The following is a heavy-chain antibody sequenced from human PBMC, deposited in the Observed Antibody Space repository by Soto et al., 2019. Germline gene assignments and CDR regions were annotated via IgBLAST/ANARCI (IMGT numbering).Heavy chain of an antibody. D-gene: IGHD6-13*01. V-gene: IGHV3-30*19. CDR2: IWYDGSNK. Sequence: GGSLRLSCAASGFTFSSYGMHWVRQAPGKGLEWVAVIWYDGSNKYYADSVKGRFTISRDNSKNTLYLQMNSLRAEDTAVYYCARDRGIAAAGTSYYYYGMDVWGQGTTVTVSS. CDR3: ARDRGIAAAGTSYYYYGMDV. J-gene: IGHJ6*02. CDR1: GFTFSSYG.